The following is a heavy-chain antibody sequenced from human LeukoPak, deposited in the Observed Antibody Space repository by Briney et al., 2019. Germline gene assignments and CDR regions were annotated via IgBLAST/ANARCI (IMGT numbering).Heavy chain of an antibody. Sequence: PSQTLSLTCTVSGGSISSGSYYWSWIRQPAGKGLEWIGRIYTSGSTNYNPSLKSRVTISVDTSKNQFSLKLSSVTAADTAVYYCARDRTGPFGYWGQGTLVTVSS. CDR3: ARDRTGPFGY. CDR1: GGSISSGSYY. J-gene: IGHJ4*02. CDR2: IYTSGST. V-gene: IGHV4-61*02.